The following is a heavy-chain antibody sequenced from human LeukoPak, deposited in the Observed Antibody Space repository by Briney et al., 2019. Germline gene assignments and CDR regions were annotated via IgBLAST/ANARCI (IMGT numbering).Heavy chain of an antibody. CDR2: ISGSGGST. CDR1: GYTFSSYA. Sequence: GGSLRLSCAASGYTFSSYAMSWVRQAPGKGLEGVSAISGSGGSTYYADSVKGRFTISRDNSKNTVYLQMNSLRAEDTAVYYCANNTPEKRGYSYGYFDYWGQGTLATVSS. V-gene: IGHV3-23*01. D-gene: IGHD5-18*01. CDR3: ANNTPEKRGYSYGYFDY. J-gene: IGHJ4*02.